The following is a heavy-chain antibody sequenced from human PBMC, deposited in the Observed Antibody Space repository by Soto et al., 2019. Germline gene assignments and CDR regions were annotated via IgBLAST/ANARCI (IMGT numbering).Heavy chain of an antibody. V-gene: IGHV3-30-3*01. Sequence: QVQLVESGGGVVQPGRSLRLSCAASGFTFSSYAMHWVRQAPGKGLEWVAVISYDGSNKYYADSVKGRFTISRDNFKNSLYLQMNSLRAEDTAVYYCARDEIRFSWAYGMDVWGQGTTLTVSS. J-gene: IGHJ6*02. CDR2: ISYDGSNK. CDR3: ARDEIRFSWAYGMDV. D-gene: IGHD3-3*01. CDR1: GFTFSSYA.